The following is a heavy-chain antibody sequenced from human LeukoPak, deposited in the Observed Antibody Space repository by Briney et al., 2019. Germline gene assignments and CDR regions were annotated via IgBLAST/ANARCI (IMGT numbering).Heavy chain of an antibody. Sequence: GASVKVPYKASGGTFSSYAISWVRQAPGQGLEWMGGIIPIFGTANYAQKFQGRVTITADESTSTAYMELSSLRSEDTAVYYCAGRYCSSTSCSDYFDYWGQGTLVTVSS. D-gene: IGHD2-2*01. CDR1: GGTFSSYA. V-gene: IGHV1-69*13. CDR2: IIPIFGTA. CDR3: AGRYCSSTSCSDYFDY. J-gene: IGHJ4*02.